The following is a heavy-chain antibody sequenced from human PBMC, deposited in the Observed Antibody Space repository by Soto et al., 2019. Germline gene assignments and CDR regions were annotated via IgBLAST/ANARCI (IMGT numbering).Heavy chain of an antibody. CDR2: IHYSGST. V-gene: IGHV4-59*08. Sequence: SETLSLTCTVSSDSVNTYFWSWIRQPPGKGLEWIGYIHYSGSTYYNPSLKSRVTISVDKSKNQFSLKLSSVTAADTAVYYCARHNPANYYYYGMDVWGQGTTVTVSS. CDR3: ARHNPANYYYYGMDV. CDR1: SDSVNTYF. J-gene: IGHJ6*02.